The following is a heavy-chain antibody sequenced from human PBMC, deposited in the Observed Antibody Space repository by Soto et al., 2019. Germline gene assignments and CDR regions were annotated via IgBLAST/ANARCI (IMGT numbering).Heavy chain of an antibody. CDR1: GYTFTGYY. J-gene: IGHJ4*02. V-gene: IGHV1-2*04. D-gene: IGHD3-3*01. CDR2: INPNSGGT. Sequence: GASVKVSCKASGYTFTGYYIHWVRQAPGQGLEWMGWINPNSGGTNYAQKFQGWVTMTRDTSISTAYMELSRLRSDDTAVYYCARDRYDFWSGYYDGTLENWGQGTLVTVSS. CDR3: ARDRYDFWSGYYDGTLEN.